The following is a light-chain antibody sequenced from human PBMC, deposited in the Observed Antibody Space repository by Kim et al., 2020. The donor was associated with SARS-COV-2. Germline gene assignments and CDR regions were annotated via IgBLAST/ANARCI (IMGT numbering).Light chain of an antibody. J-gene: IGLJ1*01. CDR1: SGGVGGYNH. CDR3: CSYAGRGEV. CDR2: DVD. V-gene: IGLV2-11*01. Sequence: PGETVTLAGSGTSGGVGGYNHASWQQQNPGKAPKLLVYDVDKRPSGVPARFSGSKSGDTASLTISGLQAEDEADYYCCSYAGRGEVFGTGTKVTVL.